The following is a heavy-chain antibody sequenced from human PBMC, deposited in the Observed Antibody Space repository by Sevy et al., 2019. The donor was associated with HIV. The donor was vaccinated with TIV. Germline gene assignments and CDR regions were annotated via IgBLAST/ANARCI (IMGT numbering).Heavy chain of an antibody. V-gene: IGHV4-39*01. Sequence: SETLSLTCTVSGGSISSSSYYWGWIRQPPGEGLEWIGSIYYSGSTYYNPSLKSRVTISVDTSKNQFSLKLSSVTAADTAVYYCARRYYDSSGFIYYYYYMDVWGKGTTVTASS. D-gene: IGHD3-22*01. CDR1: GGSISSSSYY. J-gene: IGHJ6*03. CDR3: ARRYYDSSGFIYYYYYMDV. CDR2: IYYSGST.